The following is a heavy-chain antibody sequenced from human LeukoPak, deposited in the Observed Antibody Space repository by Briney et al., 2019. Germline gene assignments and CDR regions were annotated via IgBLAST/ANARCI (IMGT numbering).Heavy chain of an antibody. J-gene: IGHJ5*02. CDR2: ISGSGGST. V-gene: IGHV3-23*01. D-gene: IGHD5-12*01. Sequence: GGSLRLSCAASGFTFSSDAMSWVRQAPGKGLEWVSAISGSGGSTYYADSVKGRFTISRDNSKNTLYLQMNSLRAEDKAVYYCAKEQRGYSGYVVGSWFDPWGQGTLVTVSS. CDR1: GFTFSSDA. CDR3: AKEQRGYSGYVVGSWFDP.